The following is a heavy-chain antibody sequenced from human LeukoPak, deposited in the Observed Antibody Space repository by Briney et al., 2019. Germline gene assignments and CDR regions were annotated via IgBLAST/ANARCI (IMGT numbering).Heavy chain of an antibody. CDR2: IYYSGST. Sequence: SETLSLTCTVSGGSISSYYWSWIRQPPGKGLEWIGYIYYSGSTNYNPSLKSRVTISVDTSKNQFSLKLSSVTAADTAVYFCARGASYCSSTSCIVFDYWGQGTLVTVSS. D-gene: IGHD2-2*01. CDR3: ARGASYCSSTSCIVFDY. V-gene: IGHV4-59*01. CDR1: GGSISSYY. J-gene: IGHJ4*02.